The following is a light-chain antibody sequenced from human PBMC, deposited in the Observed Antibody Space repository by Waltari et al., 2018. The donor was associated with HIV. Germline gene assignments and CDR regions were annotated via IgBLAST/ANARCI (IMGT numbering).Light chain of an antibody. J-gene: IGLJ2*01. Sequence: QSALTQPPSASGSPGQSVTISCTGTSSDVGAYNYVSWFQQHPGNAPKLMIYDVTKRPSGVPDRFSGSKSGNTASRTVSGLQAEYEADYYCASHAGSKDVFGGVTRLTVL. CDR1: SSDVGAYNY. V-gene: IGLV2-8*01. CDR3: ASHAGSKDV. CDR2: DVT.